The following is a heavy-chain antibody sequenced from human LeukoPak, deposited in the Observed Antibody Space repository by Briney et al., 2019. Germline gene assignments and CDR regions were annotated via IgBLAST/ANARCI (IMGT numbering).Heavy chain of an antibody. J-gene: IGHJ4*02. CDR1: GGSISSYY. CDR2: IYTSGST. Sequence: SETLSLTCTVSGGSISSYYWSWIRQPAGKGLEWIGRIYTSGSTNYNPSLKSRVTMSVDTSKNQFSLRLSSVTAADTAAYYCARLRRSHHYGSGSYSDYFDYWGQGTLVTVSS. CDR3: ARLRRSHHYGSGSYSDYFDY. D-gene: IGHD3-10*01. V-gene: IGHV4-4*07.